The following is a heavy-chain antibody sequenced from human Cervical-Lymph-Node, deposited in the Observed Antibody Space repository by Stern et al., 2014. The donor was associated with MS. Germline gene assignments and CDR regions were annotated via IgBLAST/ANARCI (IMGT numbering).Heavy chain of an antibody. D-gene: IGHD2-21*02. CDR1: GYDFTRHL. V-gene: IGHV5-51*01. J-gene: IGHJ4*02. CDR2: IDPSDSET. CDR3: ARQASTVAHRGDY. Sequence: VQLVESGAEVTKPGESLRISCKTSGYDFTRHLIGWVRQLPGKGLEFMGAIDPSDSETRYSPYFQGQVTISADTSTTTAYLQWRSLRASDTGMYFCARQASTVAHRGDYWGQGTLVTVSS.